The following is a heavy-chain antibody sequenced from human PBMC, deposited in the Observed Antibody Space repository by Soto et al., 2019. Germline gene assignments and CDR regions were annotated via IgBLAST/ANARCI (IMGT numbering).Heavy chain of an antibody. CDR2: ISASGGRT. V-gene: IGHV3-23*01. J-gene: IGHJ4*02. CDR1: GFTFGNYA. Sequence: GGSLRLSCRASGFTFGNYAMAWVRQAPGKGLEWVSGISASGGRTYYADSAKGRFTISRDNSNNTLYLQMSSLRAEDTAVYYCAKDLEVLSARFESWGQGALVTVS. D-gene: IGHD2-15*01. CDR3: AKDLEVLSARFES.